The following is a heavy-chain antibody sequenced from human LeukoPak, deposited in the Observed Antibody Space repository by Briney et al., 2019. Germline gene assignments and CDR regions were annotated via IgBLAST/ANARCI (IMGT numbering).Heavy chain of an antibody. D-gene: IGHD1/OR15-1a*01. V-gene: IGHV1-8*01. Sequence: ASVKLSCEASGYTLTSYDINWVRQATGQGLECMGWMNPNSGNTGYAQKFQGRVTMTRNTSISTAYMELSSLRSEDTAVYYCARGALHWDIYYYYYMDVWAQGTTVTVSS. CDR2: MNPNSGNT. CDR1: GYTLTSYD. CDR3: ARGALHWDIYYYYYMDV. J-gene: IGHJ6*03.